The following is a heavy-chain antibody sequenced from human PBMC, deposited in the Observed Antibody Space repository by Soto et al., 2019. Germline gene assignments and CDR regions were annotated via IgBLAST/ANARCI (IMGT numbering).Heavy chain of an antibody. CDR1: GGSISSGGYY. Sequence: PSETLSLTCTVSGGSISSGGYYWSWIRQHPGKGLEWIGYIYYSGSTYYNPSLKSRVTISVDTSKNQFSLKLSSVTAADTAVYYCARVEAGRGYCSSTSRFLFDYWGQGTLVTVSS. D-gene: IGHD2-2*01. CDR2: IYYSGST. J-gene: IGHJ4*02. CDR3: ARVEAGRGYCSSTSRFLFDY. V-gene: IGHV4-31*03.